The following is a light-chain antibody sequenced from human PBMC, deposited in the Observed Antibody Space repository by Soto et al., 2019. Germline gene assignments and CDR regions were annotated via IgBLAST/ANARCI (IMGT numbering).Light chain of an antibody. V-gene: IGLV3-9*01. Sequence: SYELTQPLSVSVALGQTARITCGGSNIGSKNVHWYQQKPGQAPVLVIYNDNSRPSGIPERVSGSNSGSTATLTISRAQAGDEADYYCQVWDTSTALIGGRTKLTVL. CDR3: QVWDTSTAL. J-gene: IGLJ2*01. CDR2: NDN. CDR1: NIGSKN.